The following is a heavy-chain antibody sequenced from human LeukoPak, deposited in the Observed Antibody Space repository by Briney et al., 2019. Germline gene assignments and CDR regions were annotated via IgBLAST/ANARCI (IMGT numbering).Heavy chain of an antibody. CDR2: IASTSSPI. D-gene: IGHD2/OR15-2a*01. CDR3: ARDGSNSGPDFDY. J-gene: IGHJ4*02. CDR1: GFTFISYS. V-gene: IGHV3-48*02. Sequence: WGSLRLSCAASGFTFISYSMNWVSQAPGKGLEWVSYIASTSSPIYYADSVKGRFTISRDNARNSLHLQMNSLRDEDTAVYYCARDGSNSGPDFDYWGQGILVTVSS.